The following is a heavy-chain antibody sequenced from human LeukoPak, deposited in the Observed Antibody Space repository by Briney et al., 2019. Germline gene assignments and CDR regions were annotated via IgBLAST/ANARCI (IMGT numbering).Heavy chain of an antibody. CDR1: GGSISSYY. Sequence: SETLSLTCTVSGGSISSYYWSWIRQPPGKGLEWIGYIYYSGSTNYNPSLKSRVTISVDTSKNQSSLKLSSVTAADTAVYYCARDRAQLLWFGELLPGNWFDPWGQGTLVTVSS. CDR2: IYYSGST. J-gene: IGHJ5*02. V-gene: IGHV4-59*01. D-gene: IGHD3-10*01. CDR3: ARDRAQLLWFGELLPGNWFDP.